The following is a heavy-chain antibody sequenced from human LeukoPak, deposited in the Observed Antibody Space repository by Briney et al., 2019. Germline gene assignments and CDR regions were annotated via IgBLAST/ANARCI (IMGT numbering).Heavy chain of an antibody. CDR2: IRANNGNT. CDR1: GYTITTYA. D-gene: IGHD4-17*01. J-gene: IGHJ6*03. Sequence: GASAKVSCKASGYTITTYAITWVRQAPGQGLEWMGWIRANNGNTNYAQKLQGRVTMTTDTSTSTAYMELRSLRSDDTAVYYCARGVDGDPNRTYYMDVWGKGTTVTVSS. V-gene: IGHV1-18*01. CDR3: ARGVDGDPNRTYYMDV.